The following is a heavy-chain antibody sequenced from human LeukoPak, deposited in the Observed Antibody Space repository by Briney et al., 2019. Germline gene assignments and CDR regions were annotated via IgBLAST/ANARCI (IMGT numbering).Heavy chain of an antibody. D-gene: IGHD5-12*01. CDR3: ARDFSGYDYNIDY. Sequence: PGGSLRLSCAASGFTFSTYTMNWVRQAPGKGLEWVSFISSSSTYIYYADSVKGRFTISRDNTKKSLYLQMNSLRAADTAVYYCARDFSGYDYNIDYWGQGTLVTVSS. V-gene: IGHV3-21*01. CDR1: GFTFSTYT. CDR2: ISSSSTYI. J-gene: IGHJ4*02.